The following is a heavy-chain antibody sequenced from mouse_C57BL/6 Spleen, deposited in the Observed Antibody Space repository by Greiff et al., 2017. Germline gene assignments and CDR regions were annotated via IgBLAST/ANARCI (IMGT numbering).Heavy chain of an antibody. V-gene: IGHV1-81*01. J-gene: IGHJ3*01. CDR1: GYTFTSYG. D-gene: IGHD3-2*01. Sequence: QVQLQQSGAELARPGASVKLSCKASGYTFTSYGISWVKQRTGQGLEWIGEIYPRSGNTYYNEKFKGKATLTSDKSSSTAYMELRSLTSEDSAVYFCARGLDSSPLAYWGQGTLVTVSA. CDR3: ARGLDSSPLAY. CDR2: IYPRSGNT.